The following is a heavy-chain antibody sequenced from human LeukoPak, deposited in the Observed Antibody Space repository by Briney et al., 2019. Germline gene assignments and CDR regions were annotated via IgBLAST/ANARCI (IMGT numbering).Heavy chain of an antibody. Sequence: SQTLSLTCTVSGGSFSSGGYYWSWIRQHPGKGLEWIGYIYYSGSTYYNPSLKSRVTISVDTSKNQFSLKLSSVTAADTAVYYCARDAGFGTSDAFDIWGQGTMVTVSS. CDR3: ARDAGFGTSDAFDI. CDR2: IYYSGST. V-gene: IGHV4-31*03. D-gene: IGHD3-10*01. J-gene: IGHJ3*02. CDR1: GGSFSSGGYY.